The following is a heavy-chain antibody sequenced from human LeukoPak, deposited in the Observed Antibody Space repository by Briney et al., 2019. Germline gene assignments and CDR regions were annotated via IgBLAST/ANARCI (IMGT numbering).Heavy chain of an antibody. V-gene: IGHV1-8*01. Sequence: ASVKVSCKASGYTFTSYDINWVRQATGQGLEWMGWMNPNSGDTGYPQKFQGRVTMTRDTSITTAYMELSSLRSDDTAVHYCARSGFGSGISFDLWGQGTLVTVSS. CDR3: ARSGFGSGISFDL. J-gene: IGHJ5*02. CDR2: MNPNSGDT. D-gene: IGHD3-10*01. CDR1: GYTFTSYD.